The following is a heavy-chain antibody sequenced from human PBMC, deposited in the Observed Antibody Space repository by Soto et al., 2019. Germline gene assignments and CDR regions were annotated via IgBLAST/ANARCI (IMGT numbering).Heavy chain of an antibody. CDR2: INHSGST. D-gene: IGHD5-18*01. V-gene: IGHV4-34*01. Sequence: QVQLQQWGAGLLKPSETLSLTCAVYGGSFSGYYWGWIRQPPGKGLEWIGEINHSGSTNYNPSLKSRVTISVDTSKNQFSLKLSSVTAADTAVYYCARLRGYSYGSAPYFDYWGQGTLVTVSS. J-gene: IGHJ4*02. CDR3: ARLRGYSYGSAPYFDY. CDR1: GGSFSGYY.